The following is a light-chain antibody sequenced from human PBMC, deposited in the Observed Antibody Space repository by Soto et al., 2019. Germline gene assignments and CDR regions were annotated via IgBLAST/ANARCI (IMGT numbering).Light chain of an antibody. J-gene: IGKJ1*01. V-gene: IGKV3-15*01. CDR3: QQYNNWPGT. CDR2: GAS. CDR1: QSVNSN. Sequence: EIVMTQSPSTLSVYPGDRATLSCRASQSVNSNLAWYQQKPGQAPRLLIYGASTRATGIPVRFSGSGSGTEFTLTISSLQSEDFAVYYCQQYNNWPGTFGQGTKVDTK.